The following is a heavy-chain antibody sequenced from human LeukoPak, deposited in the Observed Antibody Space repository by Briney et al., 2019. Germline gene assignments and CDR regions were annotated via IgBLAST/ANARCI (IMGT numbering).Heavy chain of an antibody. CDR2: ISAYNGNT. Sequence: ASVKVSCTASGYTFTSYGISWVRQAPGQGLEWMGWISAYNGNTNYAQKLQGRVTMTTDTSTSTAYMELRSLRSDDTAVYYCARYVAATEAPGGGYYYYYGMDVWGQGTTVTVSS. CDR1: GYTFTSYG. CDR3: ARYVAATEAPGGGYYYYYGMDV. D-gene: IGHD6-13*01. V-gene: IGHV1-18*01. J-gene: IGHJ6*02.